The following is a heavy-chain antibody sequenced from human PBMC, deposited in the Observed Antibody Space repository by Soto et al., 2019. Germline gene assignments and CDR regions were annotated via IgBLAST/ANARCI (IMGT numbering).Heavy chain of an antibody. CDR2: MNPNSGNT. D-gene: IGHD5-18*01. CDR1: GYTFTSYD. Sequence: QVQLVQSGAEVKKPGASVKVSCKASGYTFTSYDINWVRQATGQGLEWMGWMNPNSGNTADAQKVQGSVTMPRNTSVSTAYMELRSLRSEDTAVYYCAIEGGYSYGFGYWGQGTLVTVSS. V-gene: IGHV1-8*01. J-gene: IGHJ4*02. CDR3: AIEGGYSYGFGY.